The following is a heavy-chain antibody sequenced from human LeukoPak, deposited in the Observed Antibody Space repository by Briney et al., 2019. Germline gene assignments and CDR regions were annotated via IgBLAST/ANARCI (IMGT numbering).Heavy chain of an antibody. CDR1: GFTFNRDW. Sequence: GGSLRLSCAASGFTFNRDWTAWVRQAPGKGLEWVANIKEDGSEKNYVDSVKGRFTVSRDTSKNTLYLHMNSLRAEDTAVYYCAREGLTTLIEYYYYYMDVWGSGTTVTVSS. V-gene: IGHV3-7*03. CDR2: IKEDGSEK. CDR3: AREGLTTLIEYYYYYMDV. D-gene: IGHD4-11*01. J-gene: IGHJ6*03.